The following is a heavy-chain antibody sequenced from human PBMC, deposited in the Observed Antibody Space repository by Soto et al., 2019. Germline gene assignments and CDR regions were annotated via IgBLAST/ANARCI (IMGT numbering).Heavy chain of an antibody. J-gene: IGHJ5*02. CDR1: GFTFSSSA. CDR2: IVVGSGNT. Sequence: SVTVSCKASGFTFSSSAVQWVRQARGQRLEWIGKIVVGSGNTNYAQKFQERVTITRDMSTSTASMELSSLRSADTAFYYCAAFDPGPMGFDPWGQGTLVTVS. CDR3: AAFDPGPMGFDP. D-gene: IGHD3-9*01. V-gene: IGHV1-58*01.